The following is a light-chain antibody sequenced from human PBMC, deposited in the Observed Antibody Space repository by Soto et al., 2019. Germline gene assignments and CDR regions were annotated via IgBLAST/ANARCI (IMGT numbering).Light chain of an antibody. CDR1: QSVSSSY. CDR3: QHSYNTPIT. V-gene: IGKV3D-7*01. J-gene: IGKJ5*01. CDR2: GAS. Sequence: PGERVTLSCRASQSVSSSYLTWYQQKPGQAPRLLIYGASTRATSIPARFSGSGSGTDFTLTISSLQPEDFATYYCQHSYNTPITFGQGTRLENK.